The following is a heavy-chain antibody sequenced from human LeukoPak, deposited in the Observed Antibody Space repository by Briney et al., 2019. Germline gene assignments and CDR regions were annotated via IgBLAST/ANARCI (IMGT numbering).Heavy chain of an antibody. D-gene: IGHD1-26*01. V-gene: IGHV3-21*01. CDR3: ARGSILGATGYD. CDR2: ISGNSYWI. Sequence: GGSLRLSCATSGFSFSDSSMAWVRQAPGKGLEWVSSISGNSYWIYYAGPVKNRFTISRDNARNSLYLEMERLSADDTAVYYCARGSILGATGYDWGQGTLVAVSS. J-gene: IGHJ4*02. CDR1: GFSFSDSS.